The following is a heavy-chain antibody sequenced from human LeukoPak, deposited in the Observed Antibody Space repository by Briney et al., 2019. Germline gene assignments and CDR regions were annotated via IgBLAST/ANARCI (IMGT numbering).Heavy chain of an antibody. CDR1: GFTFSDYY. CDR2: ISSSSSYT. D-gene: IGHD3-9*01. V-gene: IGHV3-11*06. CDR3: QKTAYDILTGYPDYFDY. Sequence: PGGSMRLSCAASGFTFSDYYMSWIRQAPGKWLEWVSYISSSSSYTNYADSVKGRFTISRDNAKNSLYLQMNSLRAEDTAVFYRQKTAYDILTGYPDYFDYWGQGTLVTVSS. J-gene: IGHJ4*02.